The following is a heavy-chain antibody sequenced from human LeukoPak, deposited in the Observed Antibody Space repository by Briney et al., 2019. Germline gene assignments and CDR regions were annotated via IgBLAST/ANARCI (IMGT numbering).Heavy chain of an antibody. CDR3: ARVRKRGYYDSSGYYY. CDR1: GYTFTGYY. Sequence: ASVKVSCKASGYTFTGYYMHWVRQAPGQGLEWMGRINPNSGGTNYAQKFQGRVTMTRDTSISTAYMELSRLRSGDTAVYYCARVRKRGYYDSSGYYYWGQGTLVTVSS. V-gene: IGHV1-2*06. J-gene: IGHJ4*02. D-gene: IGHD3-22*01. CDR2: INPNSGGT.